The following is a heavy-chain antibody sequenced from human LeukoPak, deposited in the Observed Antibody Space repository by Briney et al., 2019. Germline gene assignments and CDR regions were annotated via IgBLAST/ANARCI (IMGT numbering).Heavy chain of an antibody. J-gene: IGHJ4*02. CDR1: GFTFSSYH. V-gene: IGHV3-48*01. CDR3: SRVVQDVTGADY. D-gene: IGHD3-9*01. CDR2: IQSSTGSM. Sequence: GGSLRLSCAASGFTFSSYHMVWVRQAPGKGLEWLSYIQSSTGSMIYAHSVKGRFTVSRDNAKNSLYLQMNSLRAEDTAVYYCSRVVQDVTGADYWGQGTLVIVSS.